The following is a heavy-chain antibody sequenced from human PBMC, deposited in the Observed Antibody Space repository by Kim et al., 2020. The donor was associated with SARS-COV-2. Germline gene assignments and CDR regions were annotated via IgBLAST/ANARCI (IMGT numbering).Heavy chain of an antibody. CDR2: ISGTGFNT. CDR1: GFTLSAYA. CDR3: ARDGYNFNPFDS. J-gene: IGHJ4*02. D-gene: IGHD1-1*01. V-gene: IGHV3-23*01. Sequence: GGSLRLSCVASGFTLSAYAMSWVRQAPGKGLEWVSFISGTGFNTYYADSAKGRFTVSRDNSHNTLYLQLISLRAEDTAMYYCARDGYNFNPFDSWGQGTL.